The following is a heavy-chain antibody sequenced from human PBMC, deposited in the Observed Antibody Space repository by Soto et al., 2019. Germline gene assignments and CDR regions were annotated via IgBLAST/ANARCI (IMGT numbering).Heavy chain of an antibody. CDR1: GGSINSSSYY. V-gene: IGHV4-39*01. CDR3: ARRYYSSVDY. J-gene: IGHJ4*02. D-gene: IGHD6-25*01. Sequence: QQQLQESGPGLVKPSETLSLTSTVSGGSINSSSYYWGWIHQPPGKGLEWIESIYYSGSTYYNPSLKSRVTISVDTSKNQFSVKLSSVTAADTAVYYCARRYYSSVDYWGQGTLVTVSS. CDR2: IYYSGST.